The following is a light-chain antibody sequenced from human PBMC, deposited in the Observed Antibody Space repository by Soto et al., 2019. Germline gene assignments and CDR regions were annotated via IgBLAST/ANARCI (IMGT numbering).Light chain of an antibody. Sequence: QSALTQPASVSGSPGQSITISCTGTSSDVGGYNFVSWYQQHPGTAPKLMIYDVSNRPSGVSNRFSGSKSGNTAPLTISGLKPEDEADYYCSSYTSSSTVVFGGGTKLTVL. CDR1: SSDVGGYNF. CDR3: SSYTSSSTVV. V-gene: IGLV2-14*01. CDR2: DVS. J-gene: IGLJ2*01.